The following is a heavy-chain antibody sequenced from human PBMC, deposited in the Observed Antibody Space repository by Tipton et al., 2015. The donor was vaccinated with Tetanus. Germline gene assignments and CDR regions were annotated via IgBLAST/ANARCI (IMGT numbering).Heavy chain of an antibody. CDR1: GDSVSSNSAA. J-gene: IGHJ3*02. D-gene: IGHD6-13*01. Sequence: GLVKPSQTLSLTCAISGDSVSSNSAAWNWIRQSSSRGLEWLGRTYYRSKWYNDYAVSVKGRITINPDTSKNQFSLQLNSVTPEDTAVYYCARDRQQLVRDGGYAFDIWGQGTMVTVSS. CDR3: ARDRQQLVRDGGYAFDI. CDR2: TYYRSKWYN. V-gene: IGHV6-1*01.